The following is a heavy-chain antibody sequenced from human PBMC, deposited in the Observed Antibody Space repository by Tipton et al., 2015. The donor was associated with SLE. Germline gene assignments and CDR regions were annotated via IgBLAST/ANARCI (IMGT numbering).Heavy chain of an antibody. CDR2: IRSKTYGGTT. D-gene: IGHD2-21*01. CDR1: GFTFSNAW. Sequence: VQLVQSGGGLVKPGGSLRLSCAASGFTFSNAWMSWVRQAPGKGLEWVSFIRSKTYGGTTEYAASVKGRFTISRDDSKSIAYLQMNSLKTEDTGLYYCTRVAPNCDGDCYSDYRGQGTLVTVSS. V-gene: IGHV3-49*04. J-gene: IGHJ4*02. CDR3: TRVAPNCDGDCYSDY.